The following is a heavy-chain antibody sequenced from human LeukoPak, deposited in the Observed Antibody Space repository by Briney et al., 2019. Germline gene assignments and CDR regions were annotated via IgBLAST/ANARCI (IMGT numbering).Heavy chain of an antibody. CDR2: IYYSGST. J-gene: IGHJ4*02. Sequence: PSETLSLTCTVSGGXISSYYWSWIRQPPGKGLEWIGYIYYSGSTNYNPSLKSRVTISVDTSKNQFSLKLSSVTAADTAVYYCARDYGDSRFDYWGQGTLVTVSS. V-gene: IGHV4-59*08. CDR1: GGXISSYY. CDR3: ARDYGDSRFDY. D-gene: IGHD4-17*01.